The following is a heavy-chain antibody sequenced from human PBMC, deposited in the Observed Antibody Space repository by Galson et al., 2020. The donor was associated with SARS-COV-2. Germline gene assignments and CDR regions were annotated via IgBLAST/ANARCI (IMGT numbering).Heavy chain of an antibody. CDR3: ARQILDYDYVWGSYRFNWFDP. Sequence: TSETLSLTCTVSGGSISSSSYYWGWIRQPPGKGLEWIGSIYYSGSTYYNPSLKSRVTISVDTSKNQFSLKLSSVTAADTAVYYCARQILDYDYVWGSYRFNWFDPWGQGTLVTVSS. CDR2: IYYSGST. CDR1: GGSISSSSYY. V-gene: IGHV4-39*01. D-gene: IGHD3-16*02. J-gene: IGHJ5*02.